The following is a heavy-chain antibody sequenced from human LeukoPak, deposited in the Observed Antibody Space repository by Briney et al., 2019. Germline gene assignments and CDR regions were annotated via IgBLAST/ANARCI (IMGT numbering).Heavy chain of an antibody. CDR2: IWYDGSNK. CDR1: GFTFSSYG. J-gene: IGHJ5*02. D-gene: IGHD3-3*01. CDR3: ARDEVGRLGSGVPWFDP. V-gene: IGHV3-33*01. Sequence: GGSLRLSCAASGFTFSSYGMHWVRQAPGKGLEWVAVIWYDGSNKYYADSVKGRFTISRDNSKNTLYLQMNSLRAEDTAVYYCARDEVGRLGSGVPWFDPWGQGTLVTVSS.